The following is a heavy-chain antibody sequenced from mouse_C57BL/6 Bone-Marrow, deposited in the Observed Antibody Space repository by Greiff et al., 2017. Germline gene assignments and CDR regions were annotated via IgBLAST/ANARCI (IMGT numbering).Heavy chain of an antibody. Sequence: QVHVKQPGAELVKPGASVKLSCKASGYTFTSYWMHWVKQRPGQGLEWIGMIHPNSGSTNYNEKFKSKATLTVDKSSSTAYMQVSSLTSEDSAVYYCARESGWLLRLDYWGQGTTLTVSS. CDR1: GYTFTSYW. J-gene: IGHJ2*01. D-gene: IGHD2-3*01. V-gene: IGHV1-64*01. CDR2: IHPNSGST. CDR3: ARESGWLLRLDY.